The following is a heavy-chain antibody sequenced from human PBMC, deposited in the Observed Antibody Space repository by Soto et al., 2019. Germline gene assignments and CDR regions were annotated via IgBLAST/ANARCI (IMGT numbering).Heavy chain of an antibody. CDR2: ITYGGST. Sequence: SETLSLTCTVSGASITNDDFFWSWVRQHPDKGLEWLAYITYGGSTNYNPSLKSRVTISVDTSKNQFSLKLSSVTAADTAVYYCARVPDYYDSSGYYSFDPWGQGTLVTVSS. CDR1: GASITNDDFF. J-gene: IGHJ5*02. D-gene: IGHD3-22*01. V-gene: IGHV4-61*08. CDR3: ARVPDYYDSSGYYSFDP.